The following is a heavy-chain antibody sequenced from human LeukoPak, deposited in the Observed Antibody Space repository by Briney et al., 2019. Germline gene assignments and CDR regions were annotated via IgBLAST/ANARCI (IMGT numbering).Heavy chain of an antibody. J-gene: IGHJ4*02. CDR2: ISSSSPYI. CDR1: GFTFSDYS. CDR3: TRDPRHLDY. V-gene: IGHV3-21*04. Sequence: GGSLRLSCAASGFTFSDYSMNWVRQAPGKGLEWVASISSSSPYIYYTDSVKGRFTISRDNAKNSLYLQMNNLRADDTAVYYCTRDPRHLDYWGQGTLVTVSS.